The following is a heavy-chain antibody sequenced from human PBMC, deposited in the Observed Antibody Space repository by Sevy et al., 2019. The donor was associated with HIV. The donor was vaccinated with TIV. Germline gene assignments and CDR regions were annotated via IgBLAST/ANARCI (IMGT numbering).Heavy chain of an antibody. CDR3: AKEGTTMVRGVIIKPDNWFDP. CDR1: GFTFSSYA. D-gene: IGHD3-10*01. J-gene: IGHJ5*02. CDR2: ISGSGGST. Sequence: GGSLRVSCAASGFTFSSYAMSWVRQAPGKGLEWVSAISGSGGSTYYADSVKGRFTISRDNSKNTLYLQMNSLRAEDTAVYYCAKEGTTMVRGVIIKPDNWFDPWGQGTLVTVSS. V-gene: IGHV3-23*01.